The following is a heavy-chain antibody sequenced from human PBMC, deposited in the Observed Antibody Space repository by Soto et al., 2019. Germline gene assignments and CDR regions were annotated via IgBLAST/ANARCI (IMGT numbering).Heavy chain of an antibody. D-gene: IGHD2-2*01. J-gene: IGHJ4*02. CDR1: GFTFSSYA. V-gene: IGHV3-30-3*01. Sequence: PGGSLRLSCAASGFTFSSYAMHWVRQAPGKGLEWVAVISYDGSNKYYADSVKGRFTISRDNSKNTLYLQMNSLRAEDTAVYYCATSRGYCSSTSCYAFDYWGQGTLVTVSS. CDR2: ISYDGSNK. CDR3: ATSRGYCSSTSCYAFDY.